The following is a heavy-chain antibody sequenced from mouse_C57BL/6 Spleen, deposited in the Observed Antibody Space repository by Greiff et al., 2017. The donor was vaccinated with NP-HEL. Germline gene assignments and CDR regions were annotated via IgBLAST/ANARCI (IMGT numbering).Heavy chain of an antibody. CDR2: IDPSDSYT. V-gene: IGHV1-69*01. J-gene: IGHJ2*01. CDR1: GYTFTSYW. Sequence: QVQLQQPGAELVMPGASVKLSCKASGYTFTSYWMHWVKQRPGQGLEWIGEIDPSDSYTNYNQKFKGKSTLTVDKSSSTAYMQLSSLTSEDSAVYYCARRGRAQATLDYWGKGTTLTVSS. D-gene: IGHD3-2*02. CDR3: ARRGRAQATLDY.